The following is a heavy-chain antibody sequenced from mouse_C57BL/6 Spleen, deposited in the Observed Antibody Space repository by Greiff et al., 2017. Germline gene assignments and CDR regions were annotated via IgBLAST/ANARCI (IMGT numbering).Heavy chain of an antibody. CDR1: GYSFTDYY. Sequence: VQLQQSGPELVKPGASVKISCKASGYSFTDYYMNWVKQSNGKSLEWIGGINPNYGATSYNQKFKGKATLTVDQSSSTAYMQLNSLTSEDSAVYYCACGSGYYYAMDYWGQGTSVTVSS. V-gene: IGHV1-39*01. CDR3: ACGSGYYYAMDY. D-gene: IGHD1-1*01. CDR2: INPNYGAT. J-gene: IGHJ4*01.